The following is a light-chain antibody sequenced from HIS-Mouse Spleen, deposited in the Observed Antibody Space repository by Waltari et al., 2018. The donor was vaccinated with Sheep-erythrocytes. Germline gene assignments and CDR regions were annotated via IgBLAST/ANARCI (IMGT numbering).Light chain of an antibody. J-gene: IGLJ2*01. CDR3: CSYAGSYTFVV. Sequence: QSALTQPRSVSGSPGQSVTISCPGTTMEVGGFNYVSWYQQHPAKAPKLMIYDVSKRPSGVPDRFSGSKSGNTASLTISGLQAEDEADYYCCSYAGSYTFVVFGGGTKLTVL. V-gene: IGLV2-11*01. CDR2: DVS. CDR1: TMEVGGFNY.